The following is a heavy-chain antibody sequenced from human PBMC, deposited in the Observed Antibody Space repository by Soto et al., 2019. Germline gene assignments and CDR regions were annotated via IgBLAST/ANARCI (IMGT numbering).Heavy chain of an antibody. Sequence: QLQMQESGPGLVKPSETLSLTCIVSGGSISSSPYYWAWIRQPPGKALEWIGSVYYSGTSYRNPSLMSRATLSVDSSKNQFSLQLSAVTAADTAVYYCAHIRDYNNYGWFDPWGPGSLVTVSS. J-gene: IGHJ5*02. CDR2: VYYSGTS. CDR1: GGSISSSPYY. CDR3: AHIRDYNNYGWFDP. D-gene: IGHD4-4*01. V-gene: IGHV4-39*01.